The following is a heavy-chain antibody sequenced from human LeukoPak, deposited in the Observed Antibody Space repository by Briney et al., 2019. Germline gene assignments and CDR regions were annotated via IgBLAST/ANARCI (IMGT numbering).Heavy chain of an antibody. Sequence: ASVKVSCKASGYTFTSYGISWVRQAPGQGIEWMGWISAYNGNTNYAQKLQGRVTMTTDTSTSTAHMELRSLRSDDTAVYYCARAAPGVVVVAEWFDHWGQGTLVTVSS. J-gene: IGHJ5*02. CDR3: ARAAPGVVVVAEWFDH. D-gene: IGHD2-15*01. CDR2: ISAYNGNT. V-gene: IGHV1-18*01. CDR1: GYTFTSYG.